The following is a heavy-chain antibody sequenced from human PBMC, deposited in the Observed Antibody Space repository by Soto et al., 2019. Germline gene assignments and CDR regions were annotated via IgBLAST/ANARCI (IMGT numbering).Heavy chain of an antibody. CDR3: AKDLRTTISDYGMDV. V-gene: IGHV3-30*18. CDR1: GFTFGSHG. CDR2: ISYDETNE. Sequence: QVQLVESGGGLVQPGGSLRLTCVASGFTFGSHGMHWVRQAPGKGLEWVAVISYDETNEHYVDSVKGRFTISRDNSKRILYLQMNRLRPEDTAVYKCAKDLRTTISDYGMDVWGQGTTVTVSS. J-gene: IGHJ6*02.